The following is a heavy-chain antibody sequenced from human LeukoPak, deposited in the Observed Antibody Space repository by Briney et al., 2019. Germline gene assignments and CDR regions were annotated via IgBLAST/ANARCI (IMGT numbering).Heavy chain of an antibody. Sequence: SETLSLTCTVSGGSISSSSYYWGWISQPPGKGLEWIGSIYYSGSTYYNPSLKSRVTISVDTSQNQFSLKLSSVTAADTAVYYCARHSPRATLYYYYYGMDVWGQGTTVTVSS. V-gene: IGHV4-39*01. J-gene: IGHJ6*02. CDR2: IYYSGST. CDR1: GGSISSSSYY. CDR3: ARHSPRATLYYYYYGMDV.